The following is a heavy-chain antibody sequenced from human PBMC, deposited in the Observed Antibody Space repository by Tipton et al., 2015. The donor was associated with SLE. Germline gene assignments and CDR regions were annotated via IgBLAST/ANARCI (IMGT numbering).Heavy chain of an antibody. D-gene: IGHD6-19*01. Sequence: TLSLTCTVSGGSISSGGYYWSWIRQHPGKGLEWIGYIYYSGSTYYNPSLKSRVTISVDTSKNQFSLKLSSVTAADTAVYYCAREDSSGWFDYWGQGTLVTVSS. J-gene: IGHJ5*01. CDR1: GGSISSGGYY. V-gene: IGHV4-31*03. CDR2: IYYSGST. CDR3: AREDSSGWFDY.